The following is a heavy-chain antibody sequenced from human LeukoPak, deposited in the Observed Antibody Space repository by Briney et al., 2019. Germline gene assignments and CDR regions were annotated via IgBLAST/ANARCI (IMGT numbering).Heavy chain of an antibody. D-gene: IGHD6-6*01. V-gene: IGHV1-2*02. CDR1: GYTFTDYY. CDR3: ARSYSSSSNFDY. J-gene: IGHJ4*02. CDR2: INPDSGST. Sequence: VASVKVSCKASGYTFTDYYMHWVRQAPGQGLEWMGWINPDSGSTDYAQKFQGRVSMTTGTSTTTAYMELRSLRSDDTAVYYCARSYSSSSNFDYWGQGTLVTISS.